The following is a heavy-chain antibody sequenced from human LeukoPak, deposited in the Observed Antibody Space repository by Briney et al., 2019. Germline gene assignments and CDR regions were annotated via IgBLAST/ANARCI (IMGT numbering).Heavy chain of an antibody. CDR1: GFTFSDYY. D-gene: IGHD5-18*01. CDR2: ISSSGTTI. V-gene: IGHV3-11*01. J-gene: IGHJ4*02. Sequence: GGFLRLSCAASGFTFSDYYMNWIRQAPGKGLEWLSYISSSGTTIYYADSVKGRFTISRDNAKNSLYLQMNSLRAEDTAVYYCARSRYGQTRDFDYWGQGTLVTVSS. CDR3: ARSRYGQTRDFDY.